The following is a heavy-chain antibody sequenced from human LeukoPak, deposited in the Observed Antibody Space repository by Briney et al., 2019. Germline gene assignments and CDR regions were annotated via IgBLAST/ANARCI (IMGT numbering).Heavy chain of an antibody. D-gene: IGHD3-9*01. V-gene: IGHV3-9*01. Sequence: GGSLRLSCAASGFTFDDYAMHWVRQAPGKGLEWVSGISWNSGSIGYADSVKGRFTISRDNAKNSLYLQVNSLRAEDTALYYCAKDMGHMGARYFDYWGQGTLVTVSS. CDR1: GFTFDDYA. J-gene: IGHJ4*02. CDR2: ISWNSGSI. CDR3: AKDMGHMGARYFDY.